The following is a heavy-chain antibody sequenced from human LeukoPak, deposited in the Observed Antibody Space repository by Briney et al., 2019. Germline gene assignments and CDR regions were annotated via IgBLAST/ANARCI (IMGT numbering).Heavy chain of an antibody. CDR2: INPNSGGT. CDR1: GYTFTGYY. D-gene: IGHD2-15*01. CDR3: ARSFCSGGSCYYYYGMDV. V-gene: IGHV1-2*04. Sequence: GASVKVSCKASGYTFTGYYMHWVRQAPGQGLEWMGWINPNSGGTNYAQKFQGWVTMTRDTSISTAYMELSRLRSDDTAVYYCARSFCSGGSCYYYYGMDVWGQGTTVTVSS. J-gene: IGHJ6*02.